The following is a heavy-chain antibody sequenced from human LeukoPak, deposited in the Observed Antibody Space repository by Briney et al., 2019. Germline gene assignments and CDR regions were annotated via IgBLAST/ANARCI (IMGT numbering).Heavy chain of an antibody. CDR1: GGFFSSYY. D-gene: IGHD3-9*01. CDR2: IYYSGST. CDR3: ARRVLRYFDY. J-gene: IGHJ4*02. Sequence: PSETLSLTCTVSGGFFSSYYWSWIRQPPGKGLEWIGYIYYSGSTNYNPSLKSRVTISVDTSKNQFSLKLSSVTAADTAVYYCARRVLRYFDYWGQGTLVTVSS. V-gene: IGHV4-59*12.